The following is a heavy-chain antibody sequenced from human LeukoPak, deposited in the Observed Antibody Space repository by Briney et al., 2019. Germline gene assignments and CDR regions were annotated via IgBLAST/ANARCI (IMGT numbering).Heavy chain of an antibody. J-gene: IGHJ3*02. V-gene: IGHV3-23*01. Sequence: GGSLRLSCAASGFTFSSYAMSWVRQAPGKGLEWVSAISGSAGSTYYADSVKGRFTISRDNSKNTLYLQMNSLQAEDTAVYYCAKGGREDYGDDAFDIWGQGTMVTVSS. CDR3: AKGGREDYGDDAFDI. CDR2: ISGSAGST. CDR1: GFTFSSYA. D-gene: IGHD4-17*01.